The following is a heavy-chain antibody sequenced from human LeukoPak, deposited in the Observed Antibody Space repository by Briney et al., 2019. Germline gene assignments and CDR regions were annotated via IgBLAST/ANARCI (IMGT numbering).Heavy chain of an antibody. CDR1: GFTFSSYA. Sequence: PGGSLRLSCAASGFTFSSYAMSWVRQAPGKGLEWVSAISGSGGSTYYADSVKGRFTIPRDNSKNTLYLQMNSLRAEDTAVYYCATLIAAAGIRGVGYFDYWGQGTLVTVSS. D-gene: IGHD6-13*01. V-gene: IGHV3-23*01. CDR2: ISGSGGST. CDR3: ATLIAAAGIRGVGYFDY. J-gene: IGHJ4*02.